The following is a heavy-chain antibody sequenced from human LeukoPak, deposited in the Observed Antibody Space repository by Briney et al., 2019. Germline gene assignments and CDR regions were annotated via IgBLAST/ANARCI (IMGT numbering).Heavy chain of an antibody. CDR2: INHSGST. V-gene: IGHV4-34*01. CDR3: ARLGYSSGY. J-gene: IGHJ4*02. Sequence: SETLSLTCAVYGGSFSGYYWSWIRQPPEKGLEWIGEINHSGSTNYNPSLKSRVTISVDTSKNQFSLKLSSVTAADTAVYYCARLGYSSGYWGQGTLVTVSS. D-gene: IGHD6-19*01. CDR1: GGSFSGYY.